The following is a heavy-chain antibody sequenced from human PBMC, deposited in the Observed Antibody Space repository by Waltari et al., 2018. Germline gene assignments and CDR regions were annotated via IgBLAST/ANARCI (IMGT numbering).Heavy chain of an antibody. CDR3: ARASSVTHDAFDI. CDR1: GGSISSGGYY. V-gene: IGHV4-31*01. D-gene: IGHD4-4*01. Sequence: QVQLQESGPGLVKPSQTLSLTCTVSGGSISSGGYYWSWIRQHPGKGLEWIGYIYYSGSTYDNPSLTSLVTIAVDTSKNQFSLKLSSVTAAHTAVYYCARASSVTHDAFDIWGQGTMVTVSS. CDR2: IYYSGST. J-gene: IGHJ3*02.